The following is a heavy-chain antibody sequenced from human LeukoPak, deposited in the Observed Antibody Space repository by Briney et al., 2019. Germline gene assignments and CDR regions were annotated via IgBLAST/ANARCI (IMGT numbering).Heavy chain of an antibody. V-gene: IGHV1-46*01. CDR2: INPSSGGT. Sequence: ASVNLSCNAFGYTFTSYYIHWVRQAPGQGLEWLGIINPSSGGTMYAQKFQGRVTMTRDTSTTTVYMELSSLRSEDTAVYHCAREWPHTYRFDPWGQGTLVTVSS. CDR1: GYTFTSYY. J-gene: IGHJ5*02. CDR3: AREWPHTYRFDP. D-gene: IGHD4-11*01.